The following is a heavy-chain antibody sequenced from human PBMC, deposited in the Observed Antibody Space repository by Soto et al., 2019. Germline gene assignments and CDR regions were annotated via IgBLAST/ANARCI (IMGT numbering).Heavy chain of an antibody. Sequence: SVKVSCMASGGTFSSYAISWVRQAPGQGLEWMGGIIPIFGTANYAQKFQGRVTITADESTSTAYMELSSLRSEDTAVYYCATSIAVAGIDDYWGQGTLVTVSS. J-gene: IGHJ4*02. V-gene: IGHV1-69*13. CDR3: ATSIAVAGIDDY. CDR2: IIPIFGTA. D-gene: IGHD6-19*01. CDR1: GGTFSSYA.